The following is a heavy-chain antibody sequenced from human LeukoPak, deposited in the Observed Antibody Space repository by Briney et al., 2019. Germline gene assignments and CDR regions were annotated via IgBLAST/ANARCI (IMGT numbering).Heavy chain of an antibody. CDR1: GFTFSNYN. V-gene: IGHV3-48*01. CDR3: ARDFLEDTQ. CDR2: ISSSTSTI. Sequence: PGGSLRLSCAASGFTFSNYNMNWVRQAPGKGLEWVSYISSSTSTIFYADSVKGRFTISRDNAKNSLYLQMNSLRAEDTAVYYRARDFLEDTQWGQGTLVTVSS. J-gene: IGHJ4*02. D-gene: IGHD2-15*01.